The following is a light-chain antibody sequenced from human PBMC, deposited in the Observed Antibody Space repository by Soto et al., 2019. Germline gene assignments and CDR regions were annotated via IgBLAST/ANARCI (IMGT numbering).Light chain of an antibody. V-gene: IGLV2-8*01. J-gene: IGLJ1*01. CDR3: SSYAGSLYI. CDR2: EVS. CDR1: RSDVGDYNY. Sequence: QSPLTQPPSASGSPGQSVTISCTGTRSDVGDYNYVSWYQQHPGKAPKLMIYEVSKRPSGVPDRFSGSKSGNTASLTVSGLQAEDEADYYCSSYAGSLYIFGTGTKLTVL.